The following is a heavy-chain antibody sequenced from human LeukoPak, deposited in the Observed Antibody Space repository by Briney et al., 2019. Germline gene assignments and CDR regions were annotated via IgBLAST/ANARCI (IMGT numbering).Heavy chain of an antibody. CDR3: ARLEYSSSYYFDY. V-gene: IGHV3-11*06. D-gene: IGHD6-6*01. CDR2: ISSSSSYT. CDR1: GFTFSDYY. J-gene: IGHJ4*02. Sequence: GGSLRLSCAASGFTFSDYYMSWIRQAPGKGLEWVSYISSSSSYTNYADSVKGRFTISRDNAKNSLYLQMNSLRAEDTAVYYCARLEYSSSYYFDYWGQGTLVTVSS.